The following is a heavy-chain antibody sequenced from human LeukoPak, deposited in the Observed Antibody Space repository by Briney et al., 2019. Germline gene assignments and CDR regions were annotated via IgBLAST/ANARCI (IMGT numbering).Heavy chain of an antibody. Sequence: SQTLYLTCTVSGGSISSGSYYWSWIRQPAGKGLEWIGRIYTSGSTNYNPSLKSRVTISVDTSKSQFSLKLSSVTAADTAVYYCAREDYYGSGSHMDVWGKGTTVTVSS. CDR3: AREDYYGSGSHMDV. CDR1: GGSISSGSYY. J-gene: IGHJ6*03. CDR2: IYTSGST. V-gene: IGHV4-61*02. D-gene: IGHD3-10*01.